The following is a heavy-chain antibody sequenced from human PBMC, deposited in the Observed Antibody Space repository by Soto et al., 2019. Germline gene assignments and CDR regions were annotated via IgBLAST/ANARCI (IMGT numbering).Heavy chain of an antibody. CDR3: AKDRSLVRGPMPY. CDR1: VGSVSSGGFY. J-gene: IGHJ4*02. Sequence: PSETLSLTCTVSVGSVSSGGFYWSWIRQPPGKGLEWIGFIYYSGSTNYNPSLKSRVTLSVDTSKNQFSLQLSSVTAEDTAVYYCAKDRSLVRGPMPYGGQGTLVTVSS. V-gene: IGHV4-61*08. CDR2: IYYSGST. D-gene: IGHD3-10*01.